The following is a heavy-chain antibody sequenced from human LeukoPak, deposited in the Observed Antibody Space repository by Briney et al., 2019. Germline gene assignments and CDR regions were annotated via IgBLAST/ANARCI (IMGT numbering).Heavy chain of an antibody. CDR1: GFTFSSYG. CDR3: AREAIAVAGTVDFYYFDY. J-gene: IGHJ4*02. CDR2: IWYDGSNK. D-gene: IGHD6-19*01. V-gene: IGHV3-33*01. Sequence: GGSLRLSCAASGFTFSSYGMHWVRQAPGKGLEWVAVIWYDGSNKYYADSVKGRFTISRDNSKNTLYLQMNSLRAEDTAVYYCAREAIAVAGTVDFYYFDYWGQGTLVTVSS.